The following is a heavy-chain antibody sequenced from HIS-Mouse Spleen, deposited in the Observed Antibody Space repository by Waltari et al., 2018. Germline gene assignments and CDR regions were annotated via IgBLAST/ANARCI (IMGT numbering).Heavy chain of an antibody. J-gene: IGHJ2*01. CDR1: GGSLSSSSYE. CDR2: IYYSGST. CDR3: AREIPYSSSWYDWYFDL. V-gene: IGHV4-39*07. Sequence: QLQLQESGPGLVKPSETLSLTCTCPGGSLSSSSYERGWIRQPPGQGLEWIGSIYYSGSTYYNPSLKSRVTISVDTSKNQFSLKLSSVTAADTAVYYCAREIPYSSSWYDWYFDLWGRGTLVTVSS. D-gene: IGHD6-13*01.